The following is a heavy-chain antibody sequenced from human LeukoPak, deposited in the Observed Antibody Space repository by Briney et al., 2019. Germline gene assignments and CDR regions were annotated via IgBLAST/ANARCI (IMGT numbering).Heavy chain of an antibody. CDR3: ARPRVRGVIIRGFDY. CDR2: INHSGST. Sequence: SETLSLTCAVYGGSFSGYYWSWIRQPPGKGLEWIGEINHSGSTNYNPSLKSRVTISVDTSKNQFSLKLSSVTAADTAVYYCARPRVRGVIIRGFDYWGQGTLVTVSS. D-gene: IGHD3-10*01. CDR1: GGSFSGYY. J-gene: IGHJ4*01. V-gene: IGHV4-34*01.